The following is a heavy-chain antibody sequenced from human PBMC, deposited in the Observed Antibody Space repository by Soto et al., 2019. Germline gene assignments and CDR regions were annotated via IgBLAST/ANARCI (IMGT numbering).Heavy chain of an antibody. D-gene: IGHD5-12*01. CDR3: ARSGGYAVGY. CDR2: INHSGST. J-gene: IGHJ4*02. Sequence: PSDTLSLTCAVYGGSFSGYYWSWIRQPPGKGLEWIGEINHSGSTNYNPSLKSRVTISVDTSKNQFSLKLSSVTAADTAVYYCARSGGYAVGYWGQGTLVTVSS. CDR1: GGSFSGYY. V-gene: IGHV4-34*01.